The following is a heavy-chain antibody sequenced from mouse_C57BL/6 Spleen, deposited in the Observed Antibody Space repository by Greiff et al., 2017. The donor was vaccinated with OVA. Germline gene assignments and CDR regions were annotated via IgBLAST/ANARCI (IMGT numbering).Heavy chain of an antibody. J-gene: IGHJ1*03. CDR2: FYPGSGSI. Sequence: VQLQQSGAELVKPGASVKLSCKASGYTFTEYTIYWVKQRSGQGLEWIGWFYPGSGSIKYTEKFKDKGTLTADKSSSTVYMELSRLTSEDSAVYIYARHAPYSNPWYFDVWGTGTTVTVSS. D-gene: IGHD2-5*01. CDR3: ARHAPYSNPWYFDV. CDR1: GYTFTEYT. V-gene: IGHV1-62-2*01.